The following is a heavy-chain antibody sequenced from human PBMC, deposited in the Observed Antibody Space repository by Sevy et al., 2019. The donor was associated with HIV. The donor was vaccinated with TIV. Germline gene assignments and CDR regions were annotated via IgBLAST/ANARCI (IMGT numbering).Heavy chain of an antibody. D-gene: IGHD3-22*01. CDR2: LSYDGSNK. CDR1: GFTFSSYG. J-gene: IGHJ4*02. V-gene: IGHV3-30*18. CDR3: AKDYYGSSGYFDY. Sequence: GGSLRLSCAASGFTFSSYGMHWVRQAPGKGLEWVAVLSYDGSNKYYADSVKGRFTISRDNSKNTLYLQMNSLRAEDTAVYYCAKDYYGSSGYFDYWGQGTLVTVSS.